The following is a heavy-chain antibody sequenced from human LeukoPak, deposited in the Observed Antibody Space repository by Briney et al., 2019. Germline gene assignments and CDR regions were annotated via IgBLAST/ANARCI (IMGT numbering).Heavy chain of an antibody. CDR2: IIPIFGTA. CDR1: GGTFSSYA. D-gene: IGHD3-10*01. Sequence: ASVKVSCKASGGTFSSYAISWVRQAPGQGLEWMGGIIPIFGTANYAQKFQGRVTITADESTSTAYMELSSLRSEGTAVYYCARDMDPDAFDIWGQGTMVTVSS. J-gene: IGHJ3*02. V-gene: IGHV1-69*13. CDR3: ARDMDPDAFDI.